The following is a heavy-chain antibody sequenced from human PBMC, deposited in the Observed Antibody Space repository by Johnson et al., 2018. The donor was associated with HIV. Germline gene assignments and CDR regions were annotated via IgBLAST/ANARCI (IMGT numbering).Heavy chain of an antibody. D-gene: IGHD2-15*01. CDR3: ARDRYCSGGSCYLRSRADAFDI. Sequence: QVQLVESGGGVVQPGGSLRLSCAASGFTFSSYGMHWVRQAPGKGLEWVAFIRYDGSNKYYADSVKGRFTISRDNAKNSLYLQMNSLRAEDTAVYYCARDRYCSGGSCYLRSRADAFDIWGQGTMVTVSS. CDR1: GFTFSSYG. J-gene: IGHJ3*02. CDR2: IRYDGSNK. V-gene: IGHV3-30*02.